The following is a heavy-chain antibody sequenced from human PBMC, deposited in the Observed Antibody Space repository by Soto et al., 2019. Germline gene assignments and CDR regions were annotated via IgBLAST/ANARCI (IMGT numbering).Heavy chain of an antibody. V-gene: IGHV1-69*02. Sequence: QVQLVQSGAQVKKPGSSVRVSCKASGDTFSFYSINWVRQAPGLGLEWMGRINPILSMSNYAQRFQGRVTVTADKSTSTGYMGLSSLRSEDTAMYYCASSYGSGYRAFDYWGQGALVTVSS. D-gene: IGHD3-10*01. CDR2: INPILSMS. CDR3: ASSYGSGYRAFDY. CDR1: GDTFSFYS. J-gene: IGHJ4*02.